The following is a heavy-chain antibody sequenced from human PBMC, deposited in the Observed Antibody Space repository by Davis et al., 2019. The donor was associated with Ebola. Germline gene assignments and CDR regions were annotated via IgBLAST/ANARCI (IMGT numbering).Heavy chain of an antibody. CDR1: GFTFADYA. D-gene: IGHD6-19*01. V-gene: IGHV3-9*01. CDR3: VRDKRSSWYGGMDV. Sequence: GGSLRLSCAASGFTFADYAMHWVRQAPGKGLEWVSGISWNSGSIGYADSVKGRFTVSRDNAKNSLYLQMNSLRAEDTAVYYCVRDKRSSWYGGMDVWGQGTTVTVSS. J-gene: IGHJ6*02. CDR2: ISWNSGSI.